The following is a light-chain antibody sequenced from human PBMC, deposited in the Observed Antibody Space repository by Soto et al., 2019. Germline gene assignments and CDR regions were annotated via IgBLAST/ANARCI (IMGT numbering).Light chain of an antibody. Sequence: QSVLTQPPSASGTPGQRVTISCSGSSSNIGRNTVNWYQQFPGTAPKVLIYGNNQRPSGVPDRFSGSKSGTSASLAISGLQSEDEAHYYCAAWDVSLNGHVVFGGGTKLTVL. J-gene: IGLJ2*01. CDR2: GNN. V-gene: IGLV1-44*01. CDR1: SSNIGRNT. CDR3: AAWDVSLNGHVV.